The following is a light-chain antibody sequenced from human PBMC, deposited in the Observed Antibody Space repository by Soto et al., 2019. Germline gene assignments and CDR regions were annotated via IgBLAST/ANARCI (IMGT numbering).Light chain of an antibody. Sequence: QSVLTQPASVSGSPGQSITISCTGTSSDVGGYNYVSWYQQHPGRAPKLIIFEVSNRPSGVSDRFSGSKSDNTASLTISGLQAADEADYYCNSYTSRATGVFGGGTKLTVL. V-gene: IGLV2-14*01. J-gene: IGLJ2*01. CDR3: NSYTSRATGV. CDR1: SSDVGGYNY. CDR2: EVS.